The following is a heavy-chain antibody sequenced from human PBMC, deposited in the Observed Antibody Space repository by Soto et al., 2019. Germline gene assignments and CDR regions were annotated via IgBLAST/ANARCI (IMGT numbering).Heavy chain of an antibody. D-gene: IGHD1-1*01. V-gene: IGHV3-23*01. CDR1: GFTFSSYA. Sequence: EVQLLESGGGLVQPGGSLRLSCAASGFTFSSYAISWVRQAPGKGLEWVSVISGSGGDTYYADSVKGRFTISRDNSKNTLSLQMNSLRAEDTAVYYCASGTTRDYFDYWGQGTLVTVSS. CDR3: ASGTTRDYFDY. CDR2: ISGSGGDT. J-gene: IGHJ4*02.